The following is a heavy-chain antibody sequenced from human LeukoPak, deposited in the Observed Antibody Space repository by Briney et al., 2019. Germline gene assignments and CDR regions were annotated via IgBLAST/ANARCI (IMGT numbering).Heavy chain of an antibody. Sequence: GGSLTLSCAASGFAFTEYWKHWVRHTPGKGMMWVSRINDGWTYTAYSDSVKGRFIVSRDNAANTLYLQMISFRVEDTAIYYCAREIKIQGFRAFDYWGQGTPVTVSS. J-gene: IGHJ4*02. CDR1: GFAFTEYW. D-gene: IGHD3-10*01. V-gene: IGHV3-74*01. CDR3: AREIKIQGFRAFDY. CDR2: INDGWTYT.